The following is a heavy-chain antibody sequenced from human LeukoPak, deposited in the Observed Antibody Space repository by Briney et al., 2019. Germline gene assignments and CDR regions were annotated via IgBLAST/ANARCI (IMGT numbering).Heavy chain of an antibody. CDR3: WGRGWTTDAFDI. D-gene: IGHD6-19*01. J-gene: IGHJ3*02. CDR2: ISASGAST. CDR1: GFTFSSYA. Sequence: GGSLRLSCAASGFTFSSYAMNWVRQAPGKGLEWVSGISASGASTYYADSVKGRFTISRDNAKNSLYLQMNSLRAEDTAVYYCWGRGWTTDAFDIWAKGTMVPVSS. V-gene: IGHV3-23*01.